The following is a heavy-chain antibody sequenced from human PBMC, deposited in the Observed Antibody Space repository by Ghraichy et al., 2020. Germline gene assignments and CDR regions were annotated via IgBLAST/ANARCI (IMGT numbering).Heavy chain of an antibody. V-gene: IGHV1-18*01. J-gene: IGHJ4*02. CDR3: AREGPELYDGSGYRFLDY. CDR1: GYTFTSYG. Sequence: ASVKVSCKASGYTFTSYGISWVRQAPGQGLEWMGWISAYNGNTNYAQKLQGRVTMTTDTSTSTAYMELRSLRSEDTAVYFCAREGPELYDGSGYRFLDYWGQGTPVTVSS. CDR2: ISAYNGNT. D-gene: IGHD3-22*01.